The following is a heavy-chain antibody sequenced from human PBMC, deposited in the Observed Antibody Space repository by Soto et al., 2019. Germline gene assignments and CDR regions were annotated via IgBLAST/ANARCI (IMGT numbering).Heavy chain of an antibody. CDR3: ATGAGIDYGSNANNWFDP. D-gene: IGHD4-17*01. J-gene: IGHJ5*02. Sequence: SETLSLTCTVSGGSISSYYWSWLRQPPGKGLEWIGYIYYSGSTNYNLSLKSRVTISVDTSKNQFSLKLSSGTAADTAVYYCATGAGIDYGSNANNWFDPWGQGNLVTVSS. CDR2: IYYSGST. V-gene: IGHV4-59*01. CDR1: GGSISSYY.